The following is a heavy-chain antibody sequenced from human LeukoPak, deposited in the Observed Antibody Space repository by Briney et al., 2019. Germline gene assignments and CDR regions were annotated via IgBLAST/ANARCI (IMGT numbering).Heavy chain of an antibody. CDR2: IYYSGST. CDR1: GGSISSGGYY. J-gene: IGHJ4*02. CDR3: ARASSSTVTSSFDS. D-gene: IGHD4-17*01. V-gene: IGHV4-31*03. Sequence: SETLSLTCTVSGGSISSGGYYWSWIRQHPGKGLEWIGYIYYSGSTSYNPSLKSRATISVDTSRNQFSLKLSSVTAADTAMYYCARASSSTVTSSFDSWGQGTLVTVSS.